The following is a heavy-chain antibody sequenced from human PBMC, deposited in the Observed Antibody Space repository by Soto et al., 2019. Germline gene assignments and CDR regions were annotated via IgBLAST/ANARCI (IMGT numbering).Heavy chain of an antibody. CDR3: ARVMSISWDCDL. J-gene: IGHJ2*01. CDR2: ISSSSSSI. D-gene: IGHD5-12*01. CDR1: GFTFSSYS. Sequence: GGSLRLSCAASGFTFSSYSMNWVRQAPGKGLEWVSGISSSSSSIYYADSVKGRFTISRDNAKNSLYLQMNSLRAEDTAKYYCARVMSISWDCDLWGRGSQVPVSS. V-gene: IGHV3-48*01.